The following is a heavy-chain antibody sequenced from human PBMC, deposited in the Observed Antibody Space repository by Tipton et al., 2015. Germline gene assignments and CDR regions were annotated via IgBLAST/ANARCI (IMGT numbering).Heavy chain of an antibody. J-gene: IGHJ4*02. V-gene: IGHV4-59*01. Sequence: TLSLTCTFSADSISNYYWSWIRQPPGKGLEWIGFIYYSGSTNYNPSLKSRVTISVDTSKNQFSLKLSSVTAADTAVYYCASGLFADYWGQGALVTVSS. D-gene: IGHD3-22*01. CDR3: ASGLFADY. CDR2: IYYSGST. CDR1: ADSISNYY.